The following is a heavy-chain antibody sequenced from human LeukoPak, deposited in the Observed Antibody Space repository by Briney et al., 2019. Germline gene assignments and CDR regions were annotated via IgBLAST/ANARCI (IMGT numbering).Heavy chain of an antibody. CDR3: ARDTYYDILTGYLGGYYFDY. CDR1: GYTFTSYY. V-gene: IGHV1-46*01. D-gene: IGHD3-9*01. J-gene: IGHJ4*02. Sequence: ASVKVSCKASGYTFTSYYMHWVRQAPGQGLEWMGIMNPSGGSTSYAQKFQGRVTMTRDTSTSTVYMELSSLRSEDTAVYYCARDTYYDILTGYLGGYYFDYWGQGTLVTVSS. CDR2: MNPSGGST.